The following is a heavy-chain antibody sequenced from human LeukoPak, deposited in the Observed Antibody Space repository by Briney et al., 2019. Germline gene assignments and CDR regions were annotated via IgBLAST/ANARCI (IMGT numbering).Heavy chain of an antibody. CDR1: GGSIGSGDYY. V-gene: IGHV4-31*03. CDR3: ARGSDIVATIRFDP. Sequence: PSQTLSLTCTVSGGSIGSGDYYWSWIRQHPGKGLEWIGYIYYSGSTYYNPSLKSRVTISGDTSKNQFSLKLSSVTAADTAVYYCARGSDIVATIRFDPWGQGILVTVSS. CDR2: IYYSGST. J-gene: IGHJ5*02. D-gene: IGHD5-12*01.